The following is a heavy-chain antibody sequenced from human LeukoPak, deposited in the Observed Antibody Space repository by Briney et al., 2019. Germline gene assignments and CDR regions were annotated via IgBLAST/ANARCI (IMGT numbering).Heavy chain of an antibody. Sequence: GGSLRLSCAASGLTFSSYAMHWVRQAPGKGLEWVAVRSNKYYADSVKGRFTISRDNSKNTLYLQMNSLRAEDTAVYYCARDRVAVAGTSYYYYYMDVWGKGTTVTVSS. CDR3: ARDRVAVAGTSYYYYYMDV. CDR1: GLTFSSYA. D-gene: IGHD6-19*01. J-gene: IGHJ6*03. V-gene: IGHV3-30*04. CDR2: RSNK.